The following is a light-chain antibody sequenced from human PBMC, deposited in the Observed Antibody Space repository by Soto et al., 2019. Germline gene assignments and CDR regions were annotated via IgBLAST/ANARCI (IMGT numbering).Light chain of an antibody. V-gene: IGKV3-11*01. Sequence: EIVLTQSPATLSLSPGERATLSCRASQTVYNYLVWYQQRPGQAPRLLISDASNRATGIPARFSGSGSGTDFTLTINSLEPEDLAIYFCQQRYDWPLPFGGGSKIE. CDR1: QTVYNY. CDR3: QQRYDWPLP. CDR2: DAS. J-gene: IGKJ4*01.